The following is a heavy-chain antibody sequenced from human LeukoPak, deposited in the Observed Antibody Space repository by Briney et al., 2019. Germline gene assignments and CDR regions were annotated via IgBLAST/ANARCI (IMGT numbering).Heavy chain of an antibody. J-gene: IGHJ4*02. V-gene: IGHV4-39*01. CDR3: ARQGYCSSTSCYNRGFFDY. D-gene: IGHD2-2*01. Sequence: PSETLSLTCTVSGGSISSSSYYWGWIRQPPGKGLEWIGSIYYSGSTNYNPSLNSRFTISVDTSKNQFSLKLSSVTAADTAVYYCARQGYCSSTSCYNRGFFDYWGQGTLVTVSS. CDR1: GGSISSSSYY. CDR2: IYYSGST.